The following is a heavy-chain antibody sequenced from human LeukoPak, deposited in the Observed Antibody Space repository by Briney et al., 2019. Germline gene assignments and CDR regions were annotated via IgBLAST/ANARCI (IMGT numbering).Heavy chain of an antibody. CDR1: GYTFTTSD. J-gene: IGHJ4*02. D-gene: IGHD6-13*01. CDR3: ARGRPGPAGAGTYDF. Sequence: VKVSCPASGYTFTTSDINWVRPATGQGLEWMGRMNPNSGKTGSAQKFQGRLTMTKNTSTSTAYMEVTGLKFEDTAIYYCARGRPGPAGAGTYDFWGQGTLITVSS. CDR2: MNPNSGKT. V-gene: IGHV1-8*01.